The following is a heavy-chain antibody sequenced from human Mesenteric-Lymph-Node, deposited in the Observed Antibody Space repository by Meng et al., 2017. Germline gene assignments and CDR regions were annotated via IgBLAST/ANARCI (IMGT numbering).Heavy chain of an antibody. CDR1: AYSYSGYY. CDR3: SHTDYFDNTGHH. D-gene: IGHD3-22*01. Sequence: QVQVVPSGAGGKKPGASVKVSCKASAYSYSGYYLHWVRQAPGQGLEWMGRINPRSGATSYAEKFQGRLAMTGDTSVSTAYMELASLRSDDTAVYFCSHTDYFDNTGHHWGQGTLVTVSS. CDR2: INPRSGAT. J-gene: IGHJ4*02. V-gene: IGHV1-2*06.